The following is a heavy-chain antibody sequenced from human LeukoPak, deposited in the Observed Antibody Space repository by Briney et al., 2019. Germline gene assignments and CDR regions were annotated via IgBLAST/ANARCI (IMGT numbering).Heavy chain of an antibody. CDR3: ARESLRGVLSNGGFDY. V-gene: IGHV3-30*03. CDR1: GFTFSSHD. J-gene: IGHJ4*02. Sequence: GGSLRLSCAASGFTFSSHDMHWVRQAPGKGLEWVAIISYDGGKKDYADSVKGRFTISRDNSKNTLYLQMNSLRAEDTAVYYCARESLRGVLSNGGFDYWGQGTLVTVSS. D-gene: IGHD3-10*01. CDR2: ISYDGGKK.